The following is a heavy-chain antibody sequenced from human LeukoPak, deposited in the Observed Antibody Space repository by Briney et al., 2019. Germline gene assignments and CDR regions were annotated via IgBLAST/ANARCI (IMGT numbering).Heavy chain of an antibody. CDR3: ARVAAVAGTRYYGMDV. V-gene: IGHV4-59*01. J-gene: IGHJ6*02. D-gene: IGHD6-19*01. Sequence: SETLSLTCTVSGGSISSYYWSWIRQPPGKGLEWIGYIYYSGSTNYNPSLKSRVTISVDTSKNQFSLKLSSVTAADTAVYYCARVAAVAGTRYYGMDVWGQGTTVTVSS. CDR1: GGSISSYY. CDR2: IYYSGST.